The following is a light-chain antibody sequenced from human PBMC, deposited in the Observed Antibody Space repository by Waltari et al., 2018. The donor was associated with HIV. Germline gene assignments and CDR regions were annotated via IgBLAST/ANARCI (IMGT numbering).Light chain of an antibody. CDR2: DVS. Sequence: QSALTQPASVSGSPGQSITISCTGTSSDIGSYNHVSWYQQHPGKAPKLMIYDVSNRPSGVSDRFSGSKSGNTASLTIAGLQAEYEAHYYCSSYTTSSTFFGGGTKLTVL. CDR1: SSDIGSYNH. J-gene: IGLJ2*01. V-gene: IGLV2-14*01. CDR3: SSYTTSSTF.